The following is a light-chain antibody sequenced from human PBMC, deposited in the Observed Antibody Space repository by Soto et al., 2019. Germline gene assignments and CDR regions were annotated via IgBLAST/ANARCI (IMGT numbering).Light chain of an antibody. CDR1: SSDVGGYNF. J-gene: IGLJ2*01. CDR2: DVS. V-gene: IGLV2-14*03. Sequence: QSALTQPASVSGSPGQSITISCAGTSSDVGGYNFVSWYQHHPGKVPKLMIYDVSNRPSGVSNRFSGSKSGNTASLTISGLQAEDAADYYCSSDTSSSTLVFGGGTKLTVL. CDR3: SSDTSSSTLV.